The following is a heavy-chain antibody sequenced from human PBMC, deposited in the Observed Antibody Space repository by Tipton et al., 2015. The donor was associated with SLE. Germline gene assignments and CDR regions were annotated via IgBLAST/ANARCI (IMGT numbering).Heavy chain of an antibody. CDR1: KFTFSTYG. D-gene: IGHD6-25*01. J-gene: IGHJ4*02. CDR3: ARFSGGRIDY. CDR2: ISADEGYT. V-gene: IGHV3-74*01. Sequence: SLRLSCAASKFTFSTYGMNWVRQAPGKGLQWVSGISADEGYTVYADSVKGRFTISRDNTKNTLYLQMNSLRAEDTAVYYCARFSGGRIDYWGQGTLVTVSS.